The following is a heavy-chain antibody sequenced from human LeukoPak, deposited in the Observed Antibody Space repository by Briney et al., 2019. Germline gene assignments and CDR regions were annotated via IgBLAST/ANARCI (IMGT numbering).Heavy chain of an antibody. CDR1: GGSISSYY. CDR2: SYHRGST. J-gene: IGHJ4*02. Sequence: SETLSLTCTVSGGSISSYYWGWIRQPRGKGLEWIGWSYHRGSTSYNPSLKSRVAISVDTSKNQFSLKLSSVTAADTAMYYCTRDRELGYWGQGILVTVSS. D-gene: IGHD1-1*01. CDR3: TRDRELGY. V-gene: IGHV4-59*01.